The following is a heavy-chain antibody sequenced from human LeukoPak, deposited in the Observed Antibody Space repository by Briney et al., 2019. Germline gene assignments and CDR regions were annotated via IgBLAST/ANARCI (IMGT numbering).Heavy chain of an antibody. J-gene: IGHJ5*02. V-gene: IGHV3-64*01. Sequence: GSLRLSCAASGFTISSDSMHWIRQAPGKGLEYVSAIGYGGDTYYANSVKGRFTISRDNSKNTLYLQMNSLRAEDTAVYYCLTGYNHAVDWFDPWGQGTLVTVSS. CDR1: GFTISSDS. CDR3: LTGYNHAVDWFDP. D-gene: IGHD3-9*01. CDR2: IGYGGDT.